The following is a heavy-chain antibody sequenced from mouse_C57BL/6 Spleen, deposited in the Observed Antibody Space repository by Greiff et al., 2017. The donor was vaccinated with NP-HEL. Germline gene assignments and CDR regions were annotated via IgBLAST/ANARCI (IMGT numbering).Heavy chain of an antibody. Sequence: EVHLVESGGGLVKPGGSLKLSCAASGFTFSDYGMHWVRQAPEKGLEWVAYISSGSSTIYYADTVKGRFTISRDNAKNTLFLQMTSLRSEDTAMYYCAREGTGTYDYWGQGTTLTVSS. D-gene: IGHD4-1*01. CDR3: AREGTGTYDY. J-gene: IGHJ2*01. CDR1: GFTFSDYG. V-gene: IGHV5-17*01. CDR2: ISSGSSTI.